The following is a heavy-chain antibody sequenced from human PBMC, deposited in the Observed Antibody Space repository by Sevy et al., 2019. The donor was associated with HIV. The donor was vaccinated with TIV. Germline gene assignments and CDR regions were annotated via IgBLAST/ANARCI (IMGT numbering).Heavy chain of an antibody. CDR1: GGTFSTYA. CDR2: IIPIFGTA. V-gene: IGHV1-69*13. J-gene: IGHJ4*02. D-gene: IGHD3-22*01. CDR3: ARVPYYFHSSGYPLDY. Sequence: ASVKVSCKASGGTFSTYAISWVRQAPGQGLEWMGGIIPIFGTANYAQKFQGRVTITADESTSTAYMELSSLRSEDTAVYYCARVPYYFHSSGYPLDYWGQGTLVTVSS.